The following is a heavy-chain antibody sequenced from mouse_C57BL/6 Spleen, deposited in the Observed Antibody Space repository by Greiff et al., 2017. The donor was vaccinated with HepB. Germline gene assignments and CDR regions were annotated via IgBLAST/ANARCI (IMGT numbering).Heavy chain of an antibody. CDR1: GYSITSGYY. CDR3: ARDRWEYFDV. D-gene: IGHD2-3*01. Sequence: EVQRVESGPGLVKPSQSLSLTCSVTGYSITSGYYWNWIRQFPGNKLEWMGYISYDGSNNYNPSLKNRISITRDTSKNQFFLKLNSVTTEDTATYYCARDRWEYFDVWGTGTTVTVSS. J-gene: IGHJ1*03. CDR2: ISYDGSN. V-gene: IGHV3-6*01.